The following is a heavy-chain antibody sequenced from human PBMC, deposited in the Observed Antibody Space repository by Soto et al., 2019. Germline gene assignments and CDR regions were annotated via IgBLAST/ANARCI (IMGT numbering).Heavy chain of an antibody. J-gene: IGHJ4*02. D-gene: IGHD5-18*01. Sequence: GGSLRLSCAASGFTFSGYAMHWVRQAPGKGLEWVAVTSYYGSDKYYADSVKGRFTISRDNSKNTLSLQMNSLRAEDTAVYYCARVYPGYSYGSIDYWGQGTLVTVSS. CDR2: TSYYGSDK. V-gene: IGHV3-30-3*01. CDR3: ARVYPGYSYGSIDY. CDR1: GFTFSGYA.